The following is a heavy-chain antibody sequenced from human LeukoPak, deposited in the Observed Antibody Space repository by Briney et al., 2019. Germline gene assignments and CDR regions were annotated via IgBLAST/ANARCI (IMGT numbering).Heavy chain of an antibody. CDR2: IKQDGSEI. D-gene: IGHD3-16*01. CDR3: ARVLMTPHFDY. CDR1: GFTFSSYW. J-gene: IGHJ4*02. V-gene: IGHV3-7*01. Sequence: GGSLRLSCAASGFTFSSYWMSWVRQAPGKGPEWVANIKQDGSEIYYVDSVKGRFTISRDNAKNSLHLQMNSLRAEDTAVYYCARVLMTPHFDYWGQGTLVTVSS.